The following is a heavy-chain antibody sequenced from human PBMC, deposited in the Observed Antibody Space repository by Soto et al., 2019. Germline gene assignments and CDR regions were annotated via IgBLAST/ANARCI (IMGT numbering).Heavy chain of an antibody. CDR2: ISYTGRT. D-gene: IGHD6-6*01. V-gene: IGHV4-31*03. CDR1: GCSISSDANF. Sequence: PSETLYLTGPVSGCSISSDANFWSWIRQLPGRGLEWIGYISYTGRTYYTPSLNSRLTISLDTSKNLFSLRLSAVTAADTAVYFCARGSFSSSSSWFDPWGQGTLVTVSS. J-gene: IGHJ5*02. CDR3: ARGSFSSSSSWFDP.